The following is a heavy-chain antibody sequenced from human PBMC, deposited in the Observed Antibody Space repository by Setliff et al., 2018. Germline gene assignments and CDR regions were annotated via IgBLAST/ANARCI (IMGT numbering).Heavy chain of an antibody. D-gene: IGHD7-27*01. CDR2: IYYSGST. CDR3: ARLKSRNWGLWYFDL. V-gene: IGHV4-39*01. CDR1: GGSISSSSYY. Sequence: NPSETLSLTCTVSGGSISSSSYYWGWIRQPPGKGLEWIGSIYYSGSTYYNPSLKSRVTISVDTSKNQFSLKLSSVTAADTAVYYCARLKSRNWGLWYFDLWGRGTLVTVSS. J-gene: IGHJ2*01.